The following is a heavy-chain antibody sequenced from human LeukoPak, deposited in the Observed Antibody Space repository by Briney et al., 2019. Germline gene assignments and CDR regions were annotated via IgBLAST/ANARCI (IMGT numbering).Heavy chain of an antibody. J-gene: IGHJ4*02. CDR2: LTGSGSST. Sequence: GGSLRLSCAASGFTFSSYAMTWVRQAPGKGLEWVSSLTGSGSSTHYSDSGKGRFTISRDTSKNTLYLQMNRLRTEDTAVYCCATYRRNAFGGAYFDCWGQGTLVTVSS. V-gene: IGHV3-23*01. CDR3: ATYRRNAFGGAYFDC. CDR1: GFTFSSYA. D-gene: IGHD3-10*01.